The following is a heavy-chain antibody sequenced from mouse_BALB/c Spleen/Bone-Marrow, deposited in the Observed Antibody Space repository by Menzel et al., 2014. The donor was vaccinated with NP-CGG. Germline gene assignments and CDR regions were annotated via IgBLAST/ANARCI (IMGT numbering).Heavy chain of an antibody. J-gene: IGHJ3*01. D-gene: IGHD2-14*01. V-gene: IGHV5-6-5*01. CDR1: GFTFSSYA. CDR2: ISSGGST. Sequence: DVQLVESGGGLVKPGGSLKLSCAASGFTFSSYAMSWVRQTPEKRLEWVASISSGGSTYYPDSVKGRFTISRDNARNILYLQMSSLRSEDTATYYCARGREVRRGAWFAYWGQGTLVTVSA. CDR3: ARGREVRRGAWFAY.